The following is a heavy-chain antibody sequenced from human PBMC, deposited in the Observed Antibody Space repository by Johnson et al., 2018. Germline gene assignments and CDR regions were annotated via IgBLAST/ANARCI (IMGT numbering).Heavy chain of an antibody. J-gene: IGHJ3*01. CDR3: TTSQRELDALDV. CDR1: GFNFINAW. Sequence: EVQLVESGGGLVEXEGSLRLXCTVSGFNFINAWMNWVRQAPGKGLEWVGRIKSRSDGGTTDYAAPVQGRFTISRDDSKNMVHLQMNSLKIEDAAVYLCTTSQRELDALDVWGQGTMVTVSS. CDR2: IKSRSDGGTT. V-gene: IGHV3-15*07. D-gene: IGHD1-26*01.